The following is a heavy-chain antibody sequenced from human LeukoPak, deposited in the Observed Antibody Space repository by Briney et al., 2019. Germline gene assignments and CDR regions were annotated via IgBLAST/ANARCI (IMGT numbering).Heavy chain of an antibody. CDR2: ISDSGGRT. J-gene: IGHJ3*02. V-gene: IGHV3-23*01. CDR3: AKDSFDSSGFAFDI. CDR1: GFTFSSYA. D-gene: IGHD3-22*01. Sequence: PGGSLRLSCAASGFTFSSYAMTWVRQAPGKGLEWVSSISDSGGRTYYADSVKGRCTISRDNSKNTLYLQMNSLRAEDTALYYCAKDSFDSSGFAFDIWGQGTMVTVSS.